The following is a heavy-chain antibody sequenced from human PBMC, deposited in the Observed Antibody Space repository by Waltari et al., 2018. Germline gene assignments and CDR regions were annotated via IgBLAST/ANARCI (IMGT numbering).Heavy chain of an antibody. CDR3: ARDSPYSGSYYKAYYFDY. CDR2: ISSSSTYI. V-gene: IGHV3-21*01. CDR1: GFTFSSYS. Sequence: EVQLVESGGGLVKPGGSLRLSCAASGFTFSSYSMNWVRQAPGKGLEWVSSISSSSTYIYYADSVKGRFTISRDNAKNSLYLQMNSLRAEDTAVYYCARDSPYSGSYYKAYYFDYWGQGTLVTV. J-gene: IGHJ4*02. D-gene: IGHD1-26*01.